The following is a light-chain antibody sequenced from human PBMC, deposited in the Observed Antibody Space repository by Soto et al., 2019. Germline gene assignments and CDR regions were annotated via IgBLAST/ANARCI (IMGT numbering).Light chain of an antibody. CDR3: QSWFTGIHRVV. J-gene: IGLJ2*01. Sequence: QAVVTQSPSASASLGASVKLTCTLSSGHSTYAIAWHQQQPEKGPRYLMKLNIDGSHSQGDGFPDRFSGSSSGAERYLTISSLQSDDEADYYCQSWFTGIHRVVFGGGTKLTVL. CDR1: SGHSTYA. V-gene: IGLV4-69*01. CDR2: LNIDGSH.